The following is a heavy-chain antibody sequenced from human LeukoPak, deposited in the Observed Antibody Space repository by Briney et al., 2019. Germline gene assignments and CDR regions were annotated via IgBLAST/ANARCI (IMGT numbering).Heavy chain of an antibody. CDR1: GYSFTSYW. D-gene: IGHD3-9*01. Sequence: GESLRISCKGSGYSFTSYWISWVRQMPGKGLEWMGWIDPSDSYTNYSPSFQGHVTISADKSISTAYLQWSSLKASDTAMYYCARRYDILTGHNWFDPWGQGTLVTVSS. CDR2: IDPSDSYT. V-gene: IGHV5-10-1*01. CDR3: ARRYDILTGHNWFDP. J-gene: IGHJ5*02.